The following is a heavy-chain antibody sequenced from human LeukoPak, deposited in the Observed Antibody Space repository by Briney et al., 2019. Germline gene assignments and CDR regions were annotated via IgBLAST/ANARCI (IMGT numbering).Heavy chain of an antibody. J-gene: IGHJ4*02. D-gene: IGHD2-15*01. V-gene: IGHV3-30*04. CDR2: ISYDGDIQ. CDR3: ARESSDCSGGSCYDHFDY. CDR1: GFTFSRYA. Sequence: GTSLRLSCAASGFTFSRYAMHWVRQAPDKGLEWVAFISYDGDIQFYPDSVVGRFTISRDNSKSTLYLQVNSLRADDTAVYYCARESSDCSGGSCYDHFDYWGQGTLVAVSS.